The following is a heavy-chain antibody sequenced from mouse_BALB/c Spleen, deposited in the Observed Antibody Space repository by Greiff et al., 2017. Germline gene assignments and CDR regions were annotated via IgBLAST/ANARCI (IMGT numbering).Heavy chain of an antibody. D-gene: IGHD1-1*01. J-gene: IGHJ3*01. V-gene: IGHV5-4*02. CDR3: ARDYYYGSSSFAY. CDR1: GFTFSDYY. CDR2: ISDGGSYT. Sequence: VQRVESGGGLVKPGGSLKLSCAASGFTFSDYYMYWVRQTPEKRLEWVATISDGGSYTYYPDSVKGRFTISRDNAKNNLYLQMSSLKSEDTAMYYCARDYYYGSSSFAYWGQGTLVTVSA.